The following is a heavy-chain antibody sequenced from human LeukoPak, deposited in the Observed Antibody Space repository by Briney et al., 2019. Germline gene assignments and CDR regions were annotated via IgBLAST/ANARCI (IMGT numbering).Heavy chain of an antibody. CDR1: GYTFTSYY. V-gene: IGHV1-2*02. CDR2: ISPNSGGT. D-gene: IGHD3-10*01. J-gene: IGHJ4*02. Sequence: ASVKVSCKASGYTFTSYYMHWVRQAPGQRLEWMGWISPNSGGTNYAQKFQGRVTMTRDTSISTAYMELSRLRSDDTAVYYCARARSPYGSGSYGHHYWGQGTLVTVSS. CDR3: ARARSPYGSGSYGHHY.